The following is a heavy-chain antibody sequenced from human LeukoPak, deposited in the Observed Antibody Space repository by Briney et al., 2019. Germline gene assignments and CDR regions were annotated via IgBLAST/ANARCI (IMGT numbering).Heavy chain of an antibody. V-gene: IGHV3-53*01. CDR2: IYSGGST. D-gene: IGHD2-2*01. CDR3: ANYQLLSGLDY. CDR1: GFTVSSNY. J-gene: IGHJ4*02. Sequence: GGSLRLSCAASGFTVSSNYMSWVRQAPGKGLEWVSVIYSGGSTYYADSVKGRFTISRDNSKNTLYLQMNSLRAEDTAVYYCANYQLLSGLDYWGQGTLVTVSS.